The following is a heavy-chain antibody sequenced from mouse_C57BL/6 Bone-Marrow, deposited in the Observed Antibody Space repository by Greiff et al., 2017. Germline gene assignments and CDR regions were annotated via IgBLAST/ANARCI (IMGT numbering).Heavy chain of an antibody. CDR1: GYTFTSYW. V-gene: IGHV1-50*01. CDR3: ASLYYGSSDWYFDV. D-gene: IGHD1-1*01. J-gene: IGHJ1*03. Sequence: QVQLQQPGAELVKPGASVKLSCKASGYTFTSYWMQWVKQRPGQGLEWIGEIDPSDSYTNYNQKFKGKATLTVDTSSSTAYMQLSSLTSEASAVYYCASLYYGSSDWYFDVWGTGTTVTVSA. CDR2: IDPSDSYT.